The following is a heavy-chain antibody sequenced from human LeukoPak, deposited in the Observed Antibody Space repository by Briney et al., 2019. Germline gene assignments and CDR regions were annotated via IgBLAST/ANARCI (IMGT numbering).Heavy chain of an antibody. CDR2: INHSGST. J-gene: IGHJ3*02. CDR1: GGSFSGYY. Sequence: PSETLSLTCAVYGGSFSGYYWSWIRQPPGKGLEWIGEINHSGSTNYNPSLKSRVTISVDTSKNQFSLKLSSVTAVDTAVYYCARHAGDITMIVVDPGAFDIWGQGTMVTVSS. V-gene: IGHV4-34*01. D-gene: IGHD3-22*01. CDR3: ARHAGDITMIVVDPGAFDI.